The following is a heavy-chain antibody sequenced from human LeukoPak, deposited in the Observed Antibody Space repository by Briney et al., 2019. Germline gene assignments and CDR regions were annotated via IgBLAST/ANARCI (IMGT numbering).Heavy chain of an antibody. V-gene: IGHV1-2*02. CDR2: INPYSGGT. CDR1: GYTFTGYY. CDR3: ARGIAARRGDY. D-gene: IGHD6-6*01. Sequence: ASVKVSCKASGYTFTGYYMHWVRQAPGQGLEWMGWINPYSGGTNYAQKFQGRVTMTRDTSISTAYMELSRLRSDDTAVYYCARGIAARRGDYWGQGTLVTVSS. J-gene: IGHJ4*02.